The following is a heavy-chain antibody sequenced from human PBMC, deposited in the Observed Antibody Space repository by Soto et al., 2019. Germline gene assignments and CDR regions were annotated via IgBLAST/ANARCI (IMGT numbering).Heavy chain of an antibody. D-gene: IGHD2-2*01. Sequence: QVQLVQSGAEVKKPGSSVKVSCKASGGTVSSYAISWVRQAPGQGLEWMGGIIPIFGTANYAQKFQGRVTITADESTSTAYMELSSLRSEDTAVYYCARANLVVPAAIGAGYYYCYGMDVWGQGTTVTVSS. J-gene: IGHJ6*02. CDR2: IIPIFGTA. V-gene: IGHV1-69*01. CDR3: ARANLVVPAAIGAGYYYCYGMDV. CDR1: GGTVSSYA.